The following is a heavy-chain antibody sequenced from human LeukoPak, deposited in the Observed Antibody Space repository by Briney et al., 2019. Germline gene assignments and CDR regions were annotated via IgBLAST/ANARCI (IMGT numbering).Heavy chain of an antibody. J-gene: IGHJ4*02. D-gene: IGHD3-3*01. CDR2: IYYSGST. CDR1: GDSISSSSYY. CDR3: ARGKKYDFWGGCYPDFDY. V-gene: IGHV4-39*07. Sequence: SETLSLTCTVSGDSISSSSYYWGWIRQPPGKGLEWIGSIYYSGSTYYNPSLKSRVTISVDTSKNQFSLKLSSVTAADTAVYYCARGKKYDFWGGCYPDFDYWGQGTLVTVSS.